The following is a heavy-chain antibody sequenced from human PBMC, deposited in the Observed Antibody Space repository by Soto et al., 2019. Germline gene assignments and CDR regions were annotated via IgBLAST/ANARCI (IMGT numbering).Heavy chain of an antibody. D-gene: IGHD3-3*01. CDR3: ASLHYDFWSGYYSPTEAYYGMDV. Sequence: PSETLSLTCTASGGSISSYYWSWIRQPPGKGLEWIGYIYYSGSTNYNPSLKSRVTISVDTSKNQFSLKLSSVTAADTAVYYCASLHYDFWSGYYSPTEAYYGMDVWGQGTTVTVSS. J-gene: IGHJ6*02. CDR1: GGSISSYY. CDR2: IYYSGST. V-gene: IGHV4-59*01.